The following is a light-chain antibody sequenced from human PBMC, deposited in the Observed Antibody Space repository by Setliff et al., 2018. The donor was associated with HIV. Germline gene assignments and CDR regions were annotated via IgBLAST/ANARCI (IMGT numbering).Light chain of an antibody. CDR2: DVS. V-gene: IGLV2-23*02. Sequence: QWVLTQPASVSGSPGQSITISCTGTSSDVGSYNLVSWYQQHPGKAPKVIIYDVSKWPSGVSNRFSGSKSGNTASLTISVLRAEDEADYYCFSYAGETIRLFGGGTQRTVL. CDR1: SSDVGSYNL. CDR3: FSYAGETIRL. J-gene: IGLJ3*02.